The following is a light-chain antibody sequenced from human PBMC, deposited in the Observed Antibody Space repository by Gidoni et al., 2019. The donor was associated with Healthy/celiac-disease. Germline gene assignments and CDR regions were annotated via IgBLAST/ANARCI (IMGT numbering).Light chain of an antibody. Sequence: GERATINCKSSQSVLYSSNNKNYLAWYQQKPGQPPKLLIYWASTRESGVPDRFSGSGSGTDFTLTISSLQAEDVAVYYCQQYFSTPLTFGGGTKVEIK. CDR1: QSVLYSSNNKNY. CDR3: QQYFSTPLT. J-gene: IGKJ4*01. CDR2: WAS. V-gene: IGKV4-1*01.